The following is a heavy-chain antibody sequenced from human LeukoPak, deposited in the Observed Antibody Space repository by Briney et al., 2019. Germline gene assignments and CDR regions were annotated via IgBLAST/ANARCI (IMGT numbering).Heavy chain of an antibody. CDR2: VYYSGTT. Sequence: SETLSLTCTVSGASISSYFWSWLRQPPGKGLEFIGYVYYSGTTNYNPSLKSRVTMSVDTSKNQFSLKLRSVTAADTAVYYCARVPTVTTYYLDYWGQGTLVTVSS. D-gene: IGHD4-17*01. V-gene: IGHV4-59*01. CDR1: GASISSYF. CDR3: ARVPTVTTYYLDY. J-gene: IGHJ4*02.